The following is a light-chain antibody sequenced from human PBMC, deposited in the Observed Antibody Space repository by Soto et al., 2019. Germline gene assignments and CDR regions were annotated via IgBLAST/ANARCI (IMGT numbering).Light chain of an antibody. V-gene: IGKV3-20*01. J-gene: IGKJ5*01. CDR3: QEYDGAPPIT. CDR2: DAS. CDR1: QSVRSER. Sequence: EIVLKQSPDTLSLSPGERATLSCRASQSVRSERLAWYQQKRGQAPTLLIFDASSRASGTPERFSGSGSGTDFTLTISRLEPEDFAVYYCQEYDGAPPITFGLGTRLEIK.